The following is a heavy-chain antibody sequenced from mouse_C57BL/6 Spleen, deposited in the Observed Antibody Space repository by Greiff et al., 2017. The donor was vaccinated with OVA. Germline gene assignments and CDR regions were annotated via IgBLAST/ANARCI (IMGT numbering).Heavy chain of an antibody. Sequence: DVKLVESGGGLVKPGGSLKLSCAASGFTFSDYGMHWVRQAPEKGLEWVAYISSGSSTIYYADTVKGRFTISRDNAKNTLFLQMTSLRSEDTAMYYCASLSNLYWYFDVWGTGTTVTVSS. CDR2: ISSGSSTI. D-gene: IGHD2-5*01. J-gene: IGHJ1*03. CDR1: GFTFSDYG. V-gene: IGHV5-17*01. CDR3: ASLSNLYWYFDV.